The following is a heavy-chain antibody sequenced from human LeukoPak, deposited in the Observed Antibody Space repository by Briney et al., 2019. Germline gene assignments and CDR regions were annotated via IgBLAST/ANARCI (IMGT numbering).Heavy chain of an antibody. CDR2: ITGDGSST. CDR3: ARDTVWYFDL. J-gene: IGHJ2*01. D-gene: IGHD4-17*01. CDR1: GFAFSGYW. V-gene: IGHV3-74*01. Sequence: GGSLRLSCAASGFAFSGYWVHWVRQPPGKGLVWVSRITGDGSSTTYADSVKGRFTISRDNAKNTLYLQMISLRAEDTAVYYCARDTVWYFDLWGRGTLVTVSS.